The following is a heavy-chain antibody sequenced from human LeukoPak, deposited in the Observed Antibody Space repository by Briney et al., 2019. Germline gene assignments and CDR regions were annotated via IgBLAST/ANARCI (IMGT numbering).Heavy chain of an antibody. Sequence: PGRSLRLSCAASGFTFSSYAMHWVRQAPGKGLEWVAVISCDGSNKYYADSVKGRFTISRDNSKNTLYLQMNSLRAEDTAVYYVVVGGYYFDYWGQGTLVTVSS. CDR1: GFTFSSYA. CDR3: VVGGYYFDY. V-gene: IGHV3-30-3*01. CDR2: ISCDGSNK. J-gene: IGHJ4*02. D-gene: IGHD3-10*01.